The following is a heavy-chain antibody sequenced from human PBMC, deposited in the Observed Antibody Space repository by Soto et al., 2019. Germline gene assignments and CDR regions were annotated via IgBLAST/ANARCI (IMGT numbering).Heavy chain of an antibody. CDR3: ARVPYYGSGSYHPETNWFDP. CDR1: GGSISSGGYY. D-gene: IGHD3-10*01. CDR2: IYYSGST. V-gene: IGHV4-31*03. J-gene: IGHJ5*02. Sequence: QVQLQESGPGLVKPSQTLSLTCTVSGGSISSGGYYWSWIRQHPGKGLEWIGYIYYSGSTYYNPSLNSRVTISVDTSKNQFSLKLSSVTAADTAVYYCARVPYYGSGSYHPETNWFDPWGQGTLVTVSS.